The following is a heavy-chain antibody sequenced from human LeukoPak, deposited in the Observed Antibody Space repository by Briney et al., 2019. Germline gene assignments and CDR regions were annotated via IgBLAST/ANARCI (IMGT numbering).Heavy chain of an antibody. CDR3: ARVGGDGYNHFEDY. J-gene: IGHJ4*02. D-gene: IGHD3-16*01. CDR1: GGSISSYY. Sequence: SETLSLTCTVSGGSISSYYWSWIRQPPGKGLEWIGYIYYSGSTNYNPSLKSRVTISVDTSKNQFSLKLSSVTAADTAVYYCARVGGDGYNHFEDYWGQGTLVTVSS. V-gene: IGHV4-59*01. CDR2: IYYSGST.